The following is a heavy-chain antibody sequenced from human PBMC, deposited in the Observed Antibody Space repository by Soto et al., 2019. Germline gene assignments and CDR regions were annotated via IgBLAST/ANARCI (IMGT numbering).Heavy chain of an antibody. Sequence: EVQLVESGGGLVQPGGSLRLSCAASGFTFSSYWMHWVRQAPGKGLVWVSRINSDGSSTSYADSVKGRFTISRDNAKNTLYLQMNSLRAEDTAVYYCAREFWSGYYTPSNSPGYWGQGTLVTVSS. V-gene: IGHV3-74*01. CDR2: INSDGSST. J-gene: IGHJ4*02. CDR1: GFTFSSYW. D-gene: IGHD3-3*01. CDR3: AREFWSGYYTPSNSPGY.